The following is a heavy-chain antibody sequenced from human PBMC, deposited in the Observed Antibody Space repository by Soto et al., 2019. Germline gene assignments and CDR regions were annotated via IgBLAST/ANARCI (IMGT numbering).Heavy chain of an antibody. CDR2: INPSGGST. CDR1: GYTFTSYY. V-gene: IGHV1-46*01. Sequence: GASVKVSCKASGYTFTSYYMHWVRQAPGQGLEWMGIINPSGGSTSYAQKFQGRVTMTRDTSTSTVYMELSSLRSEDTAVYYCARARQRITMVRGTSMEGMDVWGQGTTVTVSS. D-gene: IGHD3-10*01. J-gene: IGHJ6*02. CDR3: ARARQRITMVRGTSMEGMDV.